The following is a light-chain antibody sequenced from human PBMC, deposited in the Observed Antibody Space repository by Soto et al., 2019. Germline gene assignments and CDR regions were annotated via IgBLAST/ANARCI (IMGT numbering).Light chain of an antibody. CDR3: HQYNNWPLT. Sequence: EIVMTQSPATLSVSPGERATLSCRASHSVSSNLAWYQQKPGQAPRLLIYGVSARASGIPARFSGSGSGTEFTLTNSSLQSEDFAVYYCHQYNNWPLTFGGGTKVEIK. V-gene: IGKV3-15*01. CDR2: GVS. J-gene: IGKJ4*01. CDR1: HSVSSN.